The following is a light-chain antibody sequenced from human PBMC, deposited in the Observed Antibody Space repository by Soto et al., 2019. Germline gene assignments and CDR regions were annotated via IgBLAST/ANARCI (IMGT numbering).Light chain of an antibody. CDR1: QSVSSY. CDR2: DAS. CDR3: QQRSNWPST. Sequence: EIVLTQSPATLSLSPGERATLSCRASQSVSSYLAWYQQKPGQAPRLLMYDASNRATGIPARFSGSGSGTDFTLTISSLEPEDFAVYYCQQRSNWPSTFGGGTKVDIK. J-gene: IGKJ4*01. V-gene: IGKV3-11*01.